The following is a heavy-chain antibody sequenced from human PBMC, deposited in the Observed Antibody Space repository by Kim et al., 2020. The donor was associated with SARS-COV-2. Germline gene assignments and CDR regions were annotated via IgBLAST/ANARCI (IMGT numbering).Heavy chain of an antibody. D-gene: IGHD3-10*01. CDR1: GYTFTGYY. J-gene: IGHJ6*02. Sequence: ASVKVSCKASGYTFTGYYMHWVRQAPGQGLEWMGWINPNSGGTNYAQKFQGWVTMTRDTSISTAYMELSRLRSDDTAVYYCARETGSGSYRTGMDVWGQGTTVTVSS. CDR3: ARETGSGSYRTGMDV. V-gene: IGHV1-2*04. CDR2: INPNSGGT.